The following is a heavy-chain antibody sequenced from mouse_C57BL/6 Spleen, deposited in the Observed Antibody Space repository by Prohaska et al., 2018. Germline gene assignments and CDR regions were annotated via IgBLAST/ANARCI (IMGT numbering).Heavy chain of an antibody. Sequence: QVQLQQSGAELVRPGASVTLSCKASGYTFTDYEMHWVKKTPVHGLEWIGAIDPETGGTAYNQKFKGKAILTADKSSSTAYMELRSLTSDDSAVYYCTRSIYYGRSPSYFDVWGTGTTVTVSS. CDR1: GYTFTDYE. D-gene: IGHD1-1*01. CDR3: TRSIYYGRSPSYFDV. V-gene: IGHV1-15*01. CDR2: IDPETGGT. J-gene: IGHJ1*03.